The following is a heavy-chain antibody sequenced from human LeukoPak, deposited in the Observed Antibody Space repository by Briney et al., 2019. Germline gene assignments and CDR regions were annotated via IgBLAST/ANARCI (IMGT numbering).Heavy chain of an antibody. V-gene: IGHV3-64*01. Sequence: GGSLRLSCAASGFTFSSYAMHWVRQAPGKGLEHVSAISSNGGSTYYANSVKGRFTISRDNSKNTLYLQMGSLRAEDMAVYYCARDNYDFWSGYQYGMDVWGQGATVTVSS. D-gene: IGHD3-3*01. CDR1: GFTFSSYA. CDR3: ARDNYDFWSGYQYGMDV. CDR2: ISSNGGST. J-gene: IGHJ6*02.